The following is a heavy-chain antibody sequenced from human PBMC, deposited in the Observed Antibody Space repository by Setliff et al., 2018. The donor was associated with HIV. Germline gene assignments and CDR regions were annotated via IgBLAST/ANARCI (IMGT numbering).Heavy chain of an antibody. J-gene: IGHJ1*01. Sequence: GGSLRLSCAASRFIFSSYSMNWVRQAPGKGLEWVSSISSSSSYIYYADSVKGRFTISRDNAKNSLYLQMNSLRAEDTAVYYCARPRTVGAPIFQHWGQGTLVTVSS. V-gene: IGHV3-21*01. CDR3: ARPRTVGAPIFQH. D-gene: IGHD1-26*01. CDR1: RFIFSSYS. CDR2: ISSSSSYI.